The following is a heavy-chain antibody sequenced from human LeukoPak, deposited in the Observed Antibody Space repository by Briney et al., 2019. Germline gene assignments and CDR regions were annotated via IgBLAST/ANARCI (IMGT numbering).Heavy chain of an antibody. D-gene: IGHD3-16*02. CDR1: GYTFTGYY. Sequence: ASVKVSCKASGYTFTGYYIHWVRQAPGQGLEWMGWINTNTGNPTYAQGFTGRFVFSLDTSVSTAYLQISSLKAEDTAVYYCARAIGYDYVWGSYRPRYYFDYWGQGTLVTVSS. CDR3: ARAIGYDYVWGSYRPRYYFDY. CDR2: INTNTGNP. V-gene: IGHV7-4-1*02. J-gene: IGHJ4*02.